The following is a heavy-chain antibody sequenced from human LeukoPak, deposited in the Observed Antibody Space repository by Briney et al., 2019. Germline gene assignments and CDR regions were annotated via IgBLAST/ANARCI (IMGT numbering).Heavy chain of an antibody. CDR1: GGSISSYY. CDR3: AGRLWRRDGYNLSAFDI. V-gene: IGHV4-59*01. Sequence: SETLSLTCSVSGGSISSYYWNWIRQPPGKGLEWIGYIYYSGSTNYNPSLKSRVTISVDTSKNQFSLKLSSVTAADTAVYYCAGRLWRRDGYNLSAFDIWGQGTMVTVSS. D-gene: IGHD5-24*01. J-gene: IGHJ3*02. CDR2: IYYSGST.